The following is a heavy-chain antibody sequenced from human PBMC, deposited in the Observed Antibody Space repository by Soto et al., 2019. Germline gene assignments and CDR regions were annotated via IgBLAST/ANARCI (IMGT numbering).Heavy chain of an antibody. V-gene: IGHV4-4*02. CDR2: IYHSGST. CDR3: ARCRAPGIAVAGRRGWFDP. D-gene: IGHD6-19*01. Sequence: PSETLSLTCAVSGGSISSSNWWSWVRQPPGKGLEWIGEIYHSGSTNYNPSLKSRVTISVDTSKNQSSLKLSSVTAADTAVYYCARCRAPGIAVAGRRGWFDPWGQGTLVTVSS. J-gene: IGHJ5*02. CDR1: GGSISSSNW.